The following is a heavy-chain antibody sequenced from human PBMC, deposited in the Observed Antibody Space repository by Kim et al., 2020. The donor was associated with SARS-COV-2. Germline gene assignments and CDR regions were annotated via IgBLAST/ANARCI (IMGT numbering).Heavy chain of an antibody. J-gene: IGHJ6*02. CDR3: AREGRYYDILTGYDGYYYYCMDV. D-gene: IGHD3-9*01. CDR1: GGTFSSYA. V-gene: IGHV1-69*13. CDR2: IIPIFGTA. Sequence: SVKVSCKASGGTFSSYAISWVRQAPGQGLEWMGGIIPIFGTANYAQKFQGRVTITADESTSTAYMELSSLRSEDTAVYYCAREGRYYDILTGYDGYYYYCMDVWGQGTTVTVSS.